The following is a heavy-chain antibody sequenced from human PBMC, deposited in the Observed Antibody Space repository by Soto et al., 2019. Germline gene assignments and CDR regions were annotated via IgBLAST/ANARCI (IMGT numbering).Heavy chain of an antibody. CDR3: ARLPLSAYYYDSSAPFDY. V-gene: IGHV1-69*13. J-gene: IGHJ4*02. CDR2: IIPIFGTA. CDR1: GGTFSSYA. Sequence: SVKVSCKASGGTFSSYAISWVRQAPGQGLEWMGGIIPIFGTANYAQKFQGRVTITADESTSTAYMELSSLRSEDTAVYYCARLPLSAYYYDSSAPFDYWGQGTLVTVSS. D-gene: IGHD3-22*01.